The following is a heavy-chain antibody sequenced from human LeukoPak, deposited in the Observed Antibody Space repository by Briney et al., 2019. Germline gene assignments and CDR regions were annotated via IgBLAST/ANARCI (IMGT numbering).Heavy chain of an antibody. J-gene: IGHJ6*02. D-gene: IGHD3-3*01. CDR1: GFTFSSYW. Sequence: PGGSLRLSCAASGFTFSSYWMSWVRQAPGKGLEWVANIKQDGSEKYYVDSVKGRFTISRDNAKNSLYLQMNSLRAEDTGVYYCARDATYYDFWSGLFASGYYYYGMDVWGQGTTVTVSS. CDR2: IKQDGSEK. CDR3: ARDATYYDFWSGLFASGYYYYGMDV. V-gene: IGHV3-7*01.